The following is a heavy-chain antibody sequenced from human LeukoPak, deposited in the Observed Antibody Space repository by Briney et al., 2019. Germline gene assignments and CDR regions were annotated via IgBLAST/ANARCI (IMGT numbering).Heavy chain of an antibody. V-gene: IGHV3-33*01. CDR2: IWYDGSNK. D-gene: IGHD3-10*01. CDR1: GFTFSSYG. CDR3: ARETYYYGSGSYNFDY. Sequence: PGRSLRLSCAASGFTFSSYGMHWVRQAPGKGLEWVAVIWYDGSNKYYADSVKGRFTISRDNSKNTLYLQMNNLRAEDTAVYYCARETYYYGSGSYNFDYWGQGTLVTVSS. J-gene: IGHJ4*02.